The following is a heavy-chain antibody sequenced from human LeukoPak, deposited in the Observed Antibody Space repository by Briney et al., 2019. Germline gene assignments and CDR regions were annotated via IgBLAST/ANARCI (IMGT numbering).Heavy chain of an antibody. Sequence: ASVKISCKASGYTFTDYFLHWVRQAPGQGLEWLGMINTYNGDINYAQKFKGRVTMTRDTSTSTVYMELSSLTSEDTAVYYCARDISGLFDYWGQGTLVTVSS. V-gene: IGHV1-46*01. CDR1: GYTFTDYF. CDR3: ARDISGLFDY. J-gene: IGHJ4*02. CDR2: INTYNGDI. D-gene: IGHD6-19*01.